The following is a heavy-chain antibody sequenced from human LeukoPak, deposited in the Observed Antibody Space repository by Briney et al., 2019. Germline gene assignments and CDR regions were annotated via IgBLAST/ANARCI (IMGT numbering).Heavy chain of an antibody. CDR3: AIRLAMVRAYNWFDP. D-gene: IGHD3-10*01. Sequence: GRSLRLSCAASGFTFSSYGMHWVRQAPGKGLEWVAVISYDGSNKYYADSVKGRFTISRDNSKNTLYLQMNSLRAEDTAVYYCAIRLAMVRAYNWFDPWGQGTLVTVSS. CDR1: GFTFSSYG. V-gene: IGHV3-30*03. CDR2: ISYDGSNK. J-gene: IGHJ5*02.